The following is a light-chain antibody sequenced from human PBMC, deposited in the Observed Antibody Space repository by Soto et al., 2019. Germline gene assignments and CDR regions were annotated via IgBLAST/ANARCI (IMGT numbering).Light chain of an antibody. CDR1: QNIDNY. J-gene: IGKJ1*01. CDR3: QQSYSTLWT. CDR2: AAS. Sequence: DIQMTQSPSSLSASLGDRVTITCRASQNIDNYLNWYQHKPGKAPKLLIYAASSLQSGVPSRFSGSGSGTDFTLTISSLQPEDFATYYCQQSYSTLWTFGQGTKVDIK. V-gene: IGKV1-39*01.